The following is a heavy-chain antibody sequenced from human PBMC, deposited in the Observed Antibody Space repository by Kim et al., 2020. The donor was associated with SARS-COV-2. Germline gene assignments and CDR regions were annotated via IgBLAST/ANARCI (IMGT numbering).Heavy chain of an antibody. CDR1: GFTFSGSA. Sequence: GGSLRLSCAASGFTFSGSAMHWVRQASGKGLEWVGRIRSKANSYATAYAASVKGRFTIYRDDSKNTAYLQMNSLKTEDTAVYYCTRLLRGYCSGGSCSDYWGQGTLVNGSS. CDR2: IRSKANSYAT. CDR3: TRLLRGYCSGGSCSDY. V-gene: IGHV3-73*01. J-gene: IGHJ4*02. D-gene: IGHD2-15*01.